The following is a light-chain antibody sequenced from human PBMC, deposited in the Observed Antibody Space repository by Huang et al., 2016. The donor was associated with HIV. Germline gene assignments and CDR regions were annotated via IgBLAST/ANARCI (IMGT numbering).Light chain of an antibody. V-gene: IGKV1-39*01. CDR1: QSVGTY. J-gene: IGKJ5*01. CDR3: QQSYGALSS. Sequence: IQMTQSPTSLSASVGDRVFISCRTSQSVGTYLNWYQQKPGKAPKLLISSASTLPSGVPSRFSGCGSVTVFTLTIRCLQLDDFATYFCQQSYGALSSFGPGTRL. CDR2: SAS.